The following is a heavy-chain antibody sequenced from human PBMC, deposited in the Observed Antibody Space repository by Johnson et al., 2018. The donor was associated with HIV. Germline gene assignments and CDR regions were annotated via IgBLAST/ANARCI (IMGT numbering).Heavy chain of an antibody. D-gene: IGHD6-13*01. V-gene: IGHV3-9*01. CDR1: GFTFDDYA. CDR2: ISWNSGSI. Sequence: SGGGLVQPGRSLRLSCAASGFTFDDYAMHWVRQAPGKGLEWVSGISWNSGSIGYADSVKGRFTISRDNAKNSLYLQMNSLRAEDTALYYCAKVRYSSSRGAFDIWGQGTMVTVSS. CDR3: AKVRYSSSRGAFDI. J-gene: IGHJ3*02.